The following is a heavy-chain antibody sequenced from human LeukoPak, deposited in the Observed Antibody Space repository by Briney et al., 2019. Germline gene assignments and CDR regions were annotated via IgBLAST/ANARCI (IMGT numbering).Heavy chain of an antibody. D-gene: IGHD6-25*01. CDR2: INHSGST. CDR1: GGSFSGYY. CDR3: ARRGGTDAFDI. V-gene: IGHV4-34*01. Sequence: SETLSLTCAVYGGSFSGYYWSWIRQPPGKGLEWIGEINHSGSTNYNPSLKSRVTISVDTSKNRFSLKLSSVTAADTAVYYCARRGGTDAFDIWGQGTMVTVSS. J-gene: IGHJ3*02.